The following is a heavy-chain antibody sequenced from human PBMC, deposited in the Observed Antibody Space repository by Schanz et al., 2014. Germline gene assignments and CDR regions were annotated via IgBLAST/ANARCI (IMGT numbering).Heavy chain of an antibody. CDR2: ITNKPNNYNT. Sequence: VQLLESGGGLVQPGGSLRLSCAASGFTFRVFAMNWVRQAPGKGLEWVGRITNKPNNYNTEYAASVKGRFTISREDSRNSLYLQMSSLKTEDTAVYYCVRLDVHDYWGQGTLVTVSA. D-gene: IGHD3-16*01. CDR1: GFTFRVFA. V-gene: IGHV3-72*01. J-gene: IGHJ4*02. CDR3: VRLDVHDY.